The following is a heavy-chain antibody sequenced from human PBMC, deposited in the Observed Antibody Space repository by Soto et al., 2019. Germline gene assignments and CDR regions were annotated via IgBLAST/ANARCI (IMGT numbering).Heavy chain of an antibody. CDR1: GFTFSSYG. V-gene: IGHV3-30*18. CDR2: ISYDGSNK. CDR3: AKESNPHKYYYDSSGYPHYYYYGMDV. J-gene: IGHJ6*02. Sequence: GGSLRLSCAASGFTFSSYGMHWVRQAPGKGLEWLAVISYDGSNKYYADSVKGRFTISRDNSKNTLYLQMNSLRAEDTAVYYCAKESNPHKYYYDSSGYPHYYYYGMDVWGQGTTVTVSS. D-gene: IGHD3-22*01.